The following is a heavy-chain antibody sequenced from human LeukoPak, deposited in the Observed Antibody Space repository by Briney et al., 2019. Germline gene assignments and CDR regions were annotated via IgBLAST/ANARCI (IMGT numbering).Heavy chain of an antibody. CDR1: GDSISNTNYY. D-gene: IGHD5-18*01. CDR2: IYYSGRT. J-gene: IGHJ6*03. CDR3: ARDSGYSYYYYYMDV. V-gene: IGHV4-39*07. Sequence: SETLSLTCTVSGDSISNTNYYWGWIRQPPGKGLEWIGSIYYSGRTYYNPSLKSRVTISVDTSKNQFSLKLSSVTAADTAVYYCARDSGYSYYYYYMDVWGKGTTVTVSS.